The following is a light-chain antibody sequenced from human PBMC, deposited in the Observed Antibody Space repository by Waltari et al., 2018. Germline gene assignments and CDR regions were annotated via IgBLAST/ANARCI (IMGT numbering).Light chain of an antibody. V-gene: IGKV1-33*01. J-gene: IGKJ3*01. CDR3: QQYDNLPRRT. CDR2: DAS. Sequence: DIQMTQSPSSLSASGGDRVPITCQASQDISNYLNWYQQKPGKAPKLLIYDASNLETGVPSRFSGSGSGTDFTFTISSLQPEDIATYYCQQYDNLPRRTFGPGTKVDIK. CDR1: QDISNY.